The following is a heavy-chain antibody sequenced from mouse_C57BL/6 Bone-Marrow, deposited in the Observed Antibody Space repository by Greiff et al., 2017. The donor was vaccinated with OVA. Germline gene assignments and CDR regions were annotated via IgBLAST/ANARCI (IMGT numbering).Heavy chain of an antibody. CDR3: ARFPPYGSSFSAMSS. D-gene: IGHD1-1*01. CDR1: GFTFTDYY. CDR2: LRNQANGYPT. V-gene: IGHV7-3*01. J-gene: IGHJ4*01. Sequence: EVKLMESGGGLVQPGGSLSLSCAASGFTFTDYYMSWVRQPPGTALEWLGFLRNQANGYPTEYSASVQGRFTISRDTSPSLLYLPLNALRSEDIAPSSFARFPPYGSSFSAMSSWGPGTSVPVSS.